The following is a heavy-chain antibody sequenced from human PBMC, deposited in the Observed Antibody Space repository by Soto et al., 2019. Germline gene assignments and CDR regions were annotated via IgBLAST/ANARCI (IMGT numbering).Heavy chain of an antibody. D-gene: IGHD2-2*01. CDR1: GGSISSYY. CDR2: IYYSGST. Sequence: SETLSLTCTVSGGSISSYYWSWIRQPPGKGLEWIGYIYYSGSTNYNPSLKSRVTISVDTSKNQLSLKLSSVTTADTAVYYCARGGGSPYHDHEFDYWGKGILVTVSS. V-gene: IGHV4-59*01. J-gene: IGHJ4*02. CDR3: ARGGGSPYHDHEFDY.